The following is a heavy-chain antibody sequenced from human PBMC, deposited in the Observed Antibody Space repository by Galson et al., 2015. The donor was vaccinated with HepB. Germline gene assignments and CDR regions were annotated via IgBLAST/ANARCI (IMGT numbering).Heavy chain of an antibody. V-gene: IGHV3-7*01. J-gene: IGHJ4*02. CDR3: ARDDSTGYYYFDY. CDR1: GFTFNNYR. Sequence: SLRLSCAASGFTFNNYRMSWIRQAPGKGLERVANINQDDSEKYYVDSVEGRFTISRDNAKNSLYLQMNNLRAEDTAVYYCARDDSTGYYYFDYWGQGTLVTVSS. D-gene: IGHD3-22*01. CDR2: INQDDSEK.